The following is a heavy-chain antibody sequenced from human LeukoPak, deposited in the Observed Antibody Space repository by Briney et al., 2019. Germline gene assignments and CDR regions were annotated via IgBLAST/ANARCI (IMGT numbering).Heavy chain of an antibody. D-gene: IGHD2-15*01. J-gene: IGHJ5*02. Sequence: ASVKVSCKASGYTFTGYYMHWVRQAPGQGLEWMGWINPNSGGTNYAQKFQGRVTTTRDTSISTAYMELSRLRSDDTAVYYCARGYCSGGSCYGGWFDPWGQGTLVTVSS. V-gene: IGHV1-2*02. CDR1: GYTFTGYY. CDR2: INPNSGGT. CDR3: ARGYCSGGSCYGGWFDP.